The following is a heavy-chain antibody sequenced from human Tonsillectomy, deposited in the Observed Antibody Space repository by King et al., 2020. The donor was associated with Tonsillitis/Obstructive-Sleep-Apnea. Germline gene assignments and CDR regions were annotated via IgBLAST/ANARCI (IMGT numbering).Heavy chain of an antibody. V-gene: IGHV2-26*01. Sequence: VTLKESGPVLVKPTETLTLTCTVSGFSLSNARMGVNWIRQPPGKALEWLAHIFSNDEKYYSTSLKSRLTSSKDTSKGQVVLTMTNMYPVDTATYYCARSLYDILTGYYSDYWGQGTLVTVSS. CDR2: IFSNDEK. D-gene: IGHD3-9*01. J-gene: IGHJ4*02. CDR1: GFSLSNARMG. CDR3: ARSLYDILTGYYSDY.